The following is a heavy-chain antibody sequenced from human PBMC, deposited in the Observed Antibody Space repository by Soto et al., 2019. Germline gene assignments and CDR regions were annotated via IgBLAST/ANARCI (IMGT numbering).Heavy chain of an antibody. V-gene: IGHV3-23*01. J-gene: IGHJ3*02. D-gene: IGHD3-10*01. CDR3: ARRVIGSSRAFDI. CDR1: GFAFSSHP. CDR2: ISDGGDLT. Sequence: GGSLRRSCAASGFAFSSHPMSWVRQAPEKGLEWVAGISDGGDLTYNADSVRGRFTISRDNSRNTLYLQMNSLRAEDTAVYYCARRVIGSSRAFDIWGQGTMVTVSS.